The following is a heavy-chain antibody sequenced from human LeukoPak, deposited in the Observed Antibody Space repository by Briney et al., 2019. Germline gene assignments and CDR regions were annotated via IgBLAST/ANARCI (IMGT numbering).Heavy chain of an antibody. CDR2: ISAYNGNT. Sequence: ALVKVSCKASGYTFTSYGISWVRQAPGQGLEWMGWISAYNGNTNYAQKLQGRVTMTTDTSTSTAYMELRSLRSDDTAVYYCARDGREHCSGGSCFGMDWFDPWGQGTLVTVSS. V-gene: IGHV1-18*04. D-gene: IGHD2-15*01. CDR1: GYTFTSYG. CDR3: ARDGREHCSGGSCFGMDWFDP. J-gene: IGHJ5*02.